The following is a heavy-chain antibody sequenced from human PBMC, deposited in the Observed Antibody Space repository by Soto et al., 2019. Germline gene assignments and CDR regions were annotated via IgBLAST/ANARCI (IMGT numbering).Heavy chain of an antibody. CDR3: AREQRRSVGTTRGDMYV. CDR2: IWHDGSKK. D-gene: IGHD1-26*01. V-gene: IGHV3-33*01. CDR1: GFTFSTYG. Sequence: QVQLVESGGGVVQPGRSLRLSCAASGFTFSTYGMHWVRQAPGKGLEWVAVIWHDGSKKYYAGSVKGRFTISRDNSKNTLYLQMNSLRDEETAVYYCAREQRRSVGTTRGDMYVWGPGTTVTVSS. J-gene: IGHJ6*02.